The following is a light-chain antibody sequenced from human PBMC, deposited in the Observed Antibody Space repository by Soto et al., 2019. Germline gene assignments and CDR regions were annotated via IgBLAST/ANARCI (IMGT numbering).Light chain of an antibody. CDR3: QQYNSYPYT. CDR1: QSVTTW. J-gene: IGKJ2*01. CDR2: KAS. V-gene: IGKV1-5*03. Sequence: DIQMTQSPSTLSASVGDRVTITCRASQSVTTWLAWYQQKPGKAPKLLIYKASSLESGVPSRFSGSGSGTEFTLTISSLQPDDFATYYCQQYNSYPYTFGQGTKLEIK.